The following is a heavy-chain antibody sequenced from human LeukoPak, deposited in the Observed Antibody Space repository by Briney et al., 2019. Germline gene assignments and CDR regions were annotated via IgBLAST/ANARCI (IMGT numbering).Heavy chain of an antibody. D-gene: IGHD4-17*01. J-gene: IGHJ5*02. CDR3: ARVPHFGDYGWFDP. V-gene: IGHV4-59*01. CDR1: GVSISSYY. CDR2: MYNSGST. Sequence: SETLSLTCTVSGVSISSYYWSWIRQPPGKGLEWIGYMYNSGSTNYNPSLKSRVTISIDTSKNQFSLKLSSVTAADTAVYYCARVPHFGDYGWFDPWGQGSLVTVSS.